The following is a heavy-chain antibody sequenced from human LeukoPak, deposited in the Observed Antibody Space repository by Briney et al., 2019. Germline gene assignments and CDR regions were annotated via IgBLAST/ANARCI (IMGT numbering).Heavy chain of an antibody. CDR3: ARGVGYCSGGSCREYYFDY. J-gene: IGHJ4*02. V-gene: IGHV1-69*01. CDR1: GGTFSSYA. CDR2: IIPIFGTA. D-gene: IGHD2-15*01. Sequence: GSSVKVSCKASGGTFSSYAISWVRQAPGQGLEWMGGIIPIFGTANHAQKFQGRVTITADESTSTAYMELSSLRSEDTAVYYCARGVGYCSGGSCREYYFDYWGQGTLVTVSS.